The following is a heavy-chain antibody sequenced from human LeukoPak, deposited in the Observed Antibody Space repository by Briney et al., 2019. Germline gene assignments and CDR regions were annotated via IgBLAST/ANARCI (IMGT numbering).Heavy chain of an antibody. D-gene: IGHD3-16*02. Sequence: SVKVSCKASGGTFSSYAISWVRQAPGQGLEWMGRIIPIFGIANYAQKVQGRVTITADKSTTPAYMELSSLTSEDTAVYYCARADRLSGPLDYWGQGTLVTVSS. V-gene: IGHV1-69*04. CDR3: ARADRLSGPLDY. CDR2: IIPIFGIA. CDR1: GGTFSSYA. J-gene: IGHJ4*02.